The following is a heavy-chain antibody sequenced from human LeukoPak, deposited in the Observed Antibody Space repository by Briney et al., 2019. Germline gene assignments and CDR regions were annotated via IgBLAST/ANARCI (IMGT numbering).Heavy chain of an antibody. CDR1: GYTFTGYY. J-gene: IGHJ4*02. V-gene: IGHV1-2*02. Sequence: ASVKVSCKASGYTFTGYYIHWVRQAPGQGLEWMGWINPNSGGTNYAQNLQGRVTMTRDTSISTAYMEVSRLRSDDTAVYYCATASAQQLIPDYWGQGTLVTVSS. CDR2: INPNSGGT. CDR3: ATASAQQLIPDY. D-gene: IGHD6-13*01.